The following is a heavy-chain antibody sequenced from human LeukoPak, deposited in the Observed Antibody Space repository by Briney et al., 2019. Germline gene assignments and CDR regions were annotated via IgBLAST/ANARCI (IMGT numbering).Heavy chain of an antibody. CDR3: ARRLLTGYYEF. Sequence: GGSLRLSCAASGFTVSSTYMSWVRQAPGKGLEWVSVFYSGDTTYYANSVKCRFTISRDSSKNMLYLQMNSLRAEDTAVYYCARRLLTGYYEFWGQGTLVTVSS. J-gene: IGHJ4*02. V-gene: IGHV3-66*01. CDR2: FYSGDTT. D-gene: IGHD3-9*01. CDR1: GFTVSSTY.